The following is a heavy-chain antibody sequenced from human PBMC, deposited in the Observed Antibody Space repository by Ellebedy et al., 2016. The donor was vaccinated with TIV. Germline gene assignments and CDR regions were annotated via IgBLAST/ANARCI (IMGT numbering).Heavy chain of an antibody. CDR3: ARDLHFAFDY. CDR1: GFTFSLNW. Sequence: PGGSLRLSCAASGFTFSLNWMYWVRQAPGKGLEWVANIKEDGSEEYYVDSVEGRFTISRDNARNSLYLQMNSLRAEDTAVYYCARDLHFAFDYWGRGTLVTVSS. V-gene: IGHV3-7*01. CDR2: IKEDGSEE. J-gene: IGHJ4*02.